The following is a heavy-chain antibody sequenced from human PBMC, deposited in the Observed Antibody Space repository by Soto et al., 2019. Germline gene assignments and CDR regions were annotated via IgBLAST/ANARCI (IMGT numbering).Heavy chain of an antibody. CDR2: LHSGGDT. CDR3: ARDGPYYYASRMDV. Sequence: EVQLVESGGGLVQPGGSLRLSCVASGIPVSSNYMTWVRQAPGKGLEWVSVLHSGGDTYYANSVKGRFTISRHDSTNTLFLQLNSLTAEDTAVYYCARDGPYYYASRMDVW. D-gene: IGHD3-10*01. CDR1: GIPVSSNY. V-gene: IGHV3-53*04. J-gene: IGHJ6*01.